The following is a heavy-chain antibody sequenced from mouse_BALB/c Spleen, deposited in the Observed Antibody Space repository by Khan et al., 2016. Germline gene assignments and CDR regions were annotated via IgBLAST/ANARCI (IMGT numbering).Heavy chain of an antibody. D-gene: IGHD2-1*01. CDR1: GCTFTTYW. CDR3: ARSGGNYYFDY. V-gene: IGHV1-87*01. J-gene: IGHJ2*01. Sequence: QVQLKQSGAELTRPGASVKLSCKTSGCTFTTYWIQWVRQRPGQGLEWIGAIYPGDDDTRNTQKFKGKATLTAAKSSSTAYMQLSSLASEYSAVYYCARSGGNYYFDYWGPGATLTVSS. CDR2: IYPGDDDT.